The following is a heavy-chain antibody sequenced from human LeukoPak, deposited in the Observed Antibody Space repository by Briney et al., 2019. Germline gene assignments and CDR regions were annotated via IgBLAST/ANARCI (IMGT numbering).Heavy chain of an antibody. CDR3: ARGARSGFTNWFDP. Sequence: ASVKVSCKASGGTFSSYAISWVRQAPGQGLEWMGGIIPIFGTANYAQKFQGRATITADESTSTAYMELSSLRSEDTAVYYCARGARSGFTNWFDPWGQGTLVTVSS. D-gene: IGHD5-12*01. CDR1: GGTFSSYA. V-gene: IGHV1-69*13. J-gene: IGHJ5*02. CDR2: IIPIFGTA.